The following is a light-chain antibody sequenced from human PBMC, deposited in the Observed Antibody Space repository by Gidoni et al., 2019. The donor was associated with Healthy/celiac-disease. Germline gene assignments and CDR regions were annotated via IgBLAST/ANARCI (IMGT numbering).Light chain of an antibody. CDR3: LLSYIGARPVV. Sequence: QSVVTQAPSLPVSPGGTVTLTCGSSPGAVTSGHSPYWFQQKPGQAPRTLIYDTSNKHSWTPARFSGSLLGGKAALTLSGAQPEDEAEYYCLLSYIGARPVVFGGGTKLTVL. CDR2: DTS. V-gene: IGLV7-46*01. CDR1: PGAVTSGHS. J-gene: IGLJ2*01.